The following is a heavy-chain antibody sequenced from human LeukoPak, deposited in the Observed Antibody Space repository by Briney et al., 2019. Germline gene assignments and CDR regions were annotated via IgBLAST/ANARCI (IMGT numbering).Heavy chain of an antibody. V-gene: IGHV1-2*02. Sequence: ASVKVSCKASGYTFSGYYMHWVRQAPGQGLEWMGWINPDSGGTNYAQKFQGRVTMARDTSISTAYMEVSRLRSDDTAVYYCARDRVYDSSGYYYGHYYYGMDVWGQGTTVTVSS. D-gene: IGHD3-22*01. CDR3: ARDRVYDSSGYYYGHYYYGMDV. CDR1: GYTFSGYY. J-gene: IGHJ6*02. CDR2: INPDSGGT.